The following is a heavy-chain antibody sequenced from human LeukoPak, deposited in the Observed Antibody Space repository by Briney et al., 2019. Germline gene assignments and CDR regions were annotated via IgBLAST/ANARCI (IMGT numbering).Heavy chain of an antibody. CDR2: INPNSGGT. V-gene: IGHV1-2*02. D-gene: IGHD6-13*01. J-gene: IGHJ6*03. CDR1: GYTFTGYY. Sequence: ASVKVSCKASGYTFTGYYMHWVRQAPGQGLEWMGWINPNSGGTNYAQKFQGRVTMTRDTSIGTAYMELSRLRSDDTAVYYCARGAAAVYYYYYMDVWGKGTTVTVSS. CDR3: ARGAAAVYYYYYMDV.